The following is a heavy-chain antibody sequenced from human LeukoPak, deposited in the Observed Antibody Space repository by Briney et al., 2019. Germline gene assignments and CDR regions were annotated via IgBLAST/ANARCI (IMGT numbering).Heavy chain of an antibody. CDR1: GGSISSGGYY. J-gene: IGHJ5*02. Sequence: PSQTLSLTCTVSGGSISSGGYYWSWIRQHPGKGLEWIGYIYYGGSTYYNPSLKSRVTVSVDTSKNQFSLKLSSVTAADTAVYYCARGSSGSYFSFDPWGQGTLVTVSS. CDR2: IYYGGST. CDR3: ARGSSGSYFSFDP. V-gene: IGHV4-31*03. D-gene: IGHD3-10*01.